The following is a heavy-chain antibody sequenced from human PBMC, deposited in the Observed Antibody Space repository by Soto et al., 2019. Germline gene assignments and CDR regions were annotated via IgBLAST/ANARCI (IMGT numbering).Heavy chain of an antibody. CDR2: IYYSGST. CDR3: ARWRYYYDTSAYFDY. V-gene: IGHV4-31*03. J-gene: IGHJ4*02. Sequence: QVQLQESGPGLVKPSQTLSLTCTVSGGSISSSGYYWHWIRQHPGKGLEWIAYIYYSGSTYYNPSLKSRINISVDTSKNQFSLKLSSVTAADTAVYYCARWRYYYDTSAYFDYWGQGTLVTVSS. D-gene: IGHD3-22*01. CDR1: GGSISSSGYY.